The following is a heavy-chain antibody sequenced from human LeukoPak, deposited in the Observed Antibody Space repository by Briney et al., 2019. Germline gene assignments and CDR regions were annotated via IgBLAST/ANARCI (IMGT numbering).Heavy chain of an antibody. CDR3: ARGPYSYDSSGAFDI. CDR1: VDSLLSGVYY. J-gene: IGHJ3*02. V-gene: IGHV4-61*02. D-gene: IGHD3-22*01. Sequence: SGALSLTRIVSVDSLLSGVYYGSCIRQPAGKGLEWVGRISSGGSTNYNPSLKSRVTISVDTSKKQFFLKRSSLTTSDTAVYFCARGPYSYDSSGAFDIWGQGTMVTVSS. CDR2: ISSGGST.